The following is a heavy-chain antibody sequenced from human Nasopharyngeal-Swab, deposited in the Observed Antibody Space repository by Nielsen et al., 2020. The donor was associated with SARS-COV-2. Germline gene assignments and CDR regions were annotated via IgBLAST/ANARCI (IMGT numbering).Heavy chain of an antibody. D-gene: IGHD3-16*01. CDR3: ARGRYYDYVWGSYGLDY. V-gene: IGHV3-74*01. CDR1: GFTFSSYW. J-gene: IGHJ4*02. CDR2: INSDGSST. Sequence: GESLKISCVASGFTFSSYWMHWVRQAPGKGLVWVSRINSDGSSTSYADSVKGRFTISRDNAKNTLYLQMNSLRAGDTAVYYCARGRYYDYVWGSYGLDYWGQGTLVTVSS.